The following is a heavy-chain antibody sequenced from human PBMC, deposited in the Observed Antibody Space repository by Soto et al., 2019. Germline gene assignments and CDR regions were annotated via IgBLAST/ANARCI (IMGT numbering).Heavy chain of an antibody. CDR1: GISFSTSDYY. Sequence: ETLSLTCTVSGISFSTSDYYWGWVRQPPGKGLDWIGNIYYSGSTFYNPSLRSRVTLSVDTSKNQFSLRLNSVTVADTAVYFCAGFVVPASRNSDFDYWGQGTLVTVSS. CDR2: IYYSGST. J-gene: IGHJ4*02. CDR3: AGFVVPASRNSDFDY. D-gene: IGHD2-15*01. V-gene: IGHV4-39*01.